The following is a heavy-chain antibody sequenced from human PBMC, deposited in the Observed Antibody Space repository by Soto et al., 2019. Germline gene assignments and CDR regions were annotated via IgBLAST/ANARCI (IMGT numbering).Heavy chain of an antibody. J-gene: IGHJ6*02. CDR1: GYTFTSYG. CDR3: ARGGGGSSTHYYYYYGMDV. D-gene: IGHD2-15*01. CDR2: ISAYNGNT. Sequence: ASVKVSCKASGYTFTSYGISWVRQAPGQGLEWMGWISAYNGNTNYAQKLQGRVTMTTDTSTSTAYMELRSPRSDDTAVYYCARGGGGSSTHYYYYYGMDVWGQGTTVTVSS. V-gene: IGHV1-18*01.